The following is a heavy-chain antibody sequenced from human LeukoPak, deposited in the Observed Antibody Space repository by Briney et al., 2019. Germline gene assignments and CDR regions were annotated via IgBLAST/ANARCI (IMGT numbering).Heavy chain of an antibody. J-gene: IGHJ4*02. CDR2: ISSDGGST. D-gene: IGHD3-10*01. V-gene: IGHV3-64*01. CDR3: AIEPYGSGSHGGYYFDY. CDR1: GFTFNSYS. Sequence: GGSLRLSCAASGFTFNSYSMHWVRQAPGKGLQSVSAISSDGGSTYYANSVKGRFTISRDDSKNTLYLQMNSLKTEDTAVYYCAIEPYGSGSHGGYYFDYWGQGTLVTVSS.